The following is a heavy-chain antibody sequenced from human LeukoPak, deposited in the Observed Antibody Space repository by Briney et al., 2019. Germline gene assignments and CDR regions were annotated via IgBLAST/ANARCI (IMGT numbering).Heavy chain of an antibody. D-gene: IGHD3-10*01. V-gene: IGHV3-33*08. CDR3: ARHYLDWYFDL. J-gene: IGHJ2*01. CDR1: GFSFSSYW. CDR2: IWYDGSNK. Sequence: PGGSLRLFCSASGFSFSSYWMHWVRQAPGKGLEWVAVIWYDGSNKYYADSVKGRFTISRDNSKNTLYLQMNSLRAEDTAVYYCARHYLDWYFDLCGRGTLVTVSS.